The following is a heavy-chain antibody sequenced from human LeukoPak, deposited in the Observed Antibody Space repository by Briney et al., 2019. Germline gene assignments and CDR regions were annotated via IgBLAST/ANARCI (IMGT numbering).Heavy chain of an antibody. CDR1: GFTFSSYA. V-gene: IGHV3-23*01. CDR2: ISGSGGST. Sequence: PGGSLRLSCAASGFTFSSYAMSWVRQAPGKGLEWVSAISGSGGSTYYADSVKGRFTISRDNSKNTLSLQMNSLRAEDTAVYYCTKRPSDQQDYWGQGTLVTVSS. CDR3: TKRPSDQQDY. J-gene: IGHJ4*02.